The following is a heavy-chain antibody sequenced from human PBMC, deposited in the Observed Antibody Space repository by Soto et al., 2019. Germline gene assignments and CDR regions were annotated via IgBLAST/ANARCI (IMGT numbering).Heavy chain of an antibody. CDR3: AREDSRIIHAVSEF. V-gene: IGHV3-21*01. Sequence: GGRLRLSCTVSGFAFNNYGINLVRQAPGKGLEWVSSISKSDYTYSSDSVTGRFSISRDKAKNSVSLQMNTLRVEDTAVYYCAREDSRIIHAVSEFCGEGTLVTDFS. J-gene: IGHJ4*02. CDR1: GFAFNNYG. D-gene: IGHD3-22*01. CDR2: ISKSDYT.